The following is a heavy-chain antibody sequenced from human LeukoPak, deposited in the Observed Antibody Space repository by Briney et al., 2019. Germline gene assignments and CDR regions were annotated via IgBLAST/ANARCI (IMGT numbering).Heavy chain of an antibody. V-gene: IGHV4-34*01. CDR3: AXXXXXXGEEDYYYXDV. Sequence: PSETLSLTCAVYGGSFSGYYWSWIRQPPGKGLEWIGEINHSGSTNYNPSLKSRVTISLDTSKNQFPLKLSSVTAAHPTVYYCAXXXXXXGEEDYYYXDVWGKGTTVTVSS. CDR2: INHSGST. J-gene: IGHJ6*03. D-gene: IGHD2-21*01. CDR1: GGSFSGYY.